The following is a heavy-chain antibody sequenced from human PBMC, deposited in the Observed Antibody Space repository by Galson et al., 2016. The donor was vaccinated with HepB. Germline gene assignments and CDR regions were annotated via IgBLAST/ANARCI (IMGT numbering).Heavy chain of an antibody. V-gene: IGHV4-34*01. CDR1: GGAFNGYS. CDR2: IHHSGGI. J-gene: IGHJ4*02. Sequence: SETLSLTCAVHGGAFNGYSWSWIRQSPEKGLEWIGEIHHSGGINYNPSLESRATISVETSKNEFSLELTSVTAADTAVYYCTRAKPFNSGWYMWGQGTLVTVSS. CDR3: TRAKPFNSGWYM. D-gene: IGHD6-19*01.